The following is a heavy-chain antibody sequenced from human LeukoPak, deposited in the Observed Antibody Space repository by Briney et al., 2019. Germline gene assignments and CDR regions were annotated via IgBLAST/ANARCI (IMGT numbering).Heavy chain of an antibody. J-gene: IGHJ4*02. V-gene: IGHV1-8*01. CDR3: ARDIGLVGASDY. D-gene: IGHD1-26*01. CDR2: MNPNSGNT. Sequence: ASVKDSCKASGYTFTSYDINWVRQATGQGLEWMGWMNPNSGNTGYAQKFQGRVTMTRNTSISTAYMELSSLRSEDTAVYYCARDIGLVGASDYWGQGTLVTVSS. CDR1: GYTFTSYD.